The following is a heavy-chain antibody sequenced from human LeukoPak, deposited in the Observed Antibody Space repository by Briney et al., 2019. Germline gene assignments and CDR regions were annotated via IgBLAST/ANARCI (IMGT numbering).Heavy chain of an antibody. CDR1: GFTFSSLG. Sequence: GGSLRLSCAASGFTFSSLGMHWVRQSPGKGLEWVAVIWYDGSTKVYADSVKGRFTISRYNSRNTLYLQVNSLRAEDTAVYYCARDRYSSMWSVFEYWGQGALVTVSS. J-gene: IGHJ4*02. V-gene: IGHV3-33*01. D-gene: IGHD6-13*01. CDR3: ARDRYSSMWSVFEY. CDR2: IWYDGSTK.